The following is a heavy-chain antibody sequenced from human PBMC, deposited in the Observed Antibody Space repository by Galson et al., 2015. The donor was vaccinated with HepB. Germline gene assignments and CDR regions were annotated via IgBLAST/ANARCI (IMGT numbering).Heavy chain of an antibody. J-gene: IGHJ5*02. V-gene: IGHV3-74*01. CDR3: AREGLLRGLDT. Sequence: SLRLSCAASGFTFSNSWIHWVRQAPGKGLVWVSHINGDGNWPGYADSVQGRFTISRDNSKNTVFLQMDSLRVEDTAVYPCAREGLLRGLDTWGQGTLVTVSS. D-gene: IGHD2-21*01. CDR1: GFTFSNSW. CDR2: INGDGNWP.